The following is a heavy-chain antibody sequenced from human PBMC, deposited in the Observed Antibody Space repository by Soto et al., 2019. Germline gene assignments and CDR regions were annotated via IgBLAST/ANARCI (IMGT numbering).Heavy chain of an antibody. D-gene: IGHD3-10*01. Sequence: EVQLLESGGGLVQPGGSLRLSCAASGFTFSSYAMNWVRQAPGKGLGWVSGISGSGGSTYYADSVKGRFTISRDNSKNTLYLQMNSLRAEDTALSYCAKDRQGSGPAFDLWGRGTLVTVSS. CDR2: ISGSGGST. CDR3: AKDRQGSGPAFDL. CDR1: GFTFSSYA. V-gene: IGHV3-23*01. J-gene: IGHJ2*01.